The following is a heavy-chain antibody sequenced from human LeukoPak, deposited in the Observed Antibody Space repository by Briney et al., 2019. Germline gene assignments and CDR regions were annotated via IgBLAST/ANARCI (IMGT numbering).Heavy chain of an antibody. CDR1: GFTFSSYS. D-gene: IGHD2/OR15-2a*01. Sequence: PGGSLRLSCAASGFTFSSYSMNWARQAPGKGLEWVSSISASPYIYYADSVKGRFTISRDDAKSSLYLQMNNLRAEDTAVYYCVRGGVSVQRKDVFDIWGQGTMVTVSS. CDR3: VRGGVSVQRKDVFDI. V-gene: IGHV3-21*06. CDR2: ISASPYI. J-gene: IGHJ3*02.